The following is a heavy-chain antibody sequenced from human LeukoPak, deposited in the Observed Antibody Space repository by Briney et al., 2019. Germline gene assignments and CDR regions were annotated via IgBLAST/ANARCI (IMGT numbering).Heavy chain of an antibody. J-gene: IGHJ4*02. CDR3: ARAMMVVTNLWGVFDY. CDR2: I. Sequence: GGSLRLSCAASGFTFSSYGMHWVRQAPGMGLEWVSGIKGRFTISRDTSKNTLYLQMNSLRAEDTAVYYCARAMMVVTNLWGVFDYWGQGNLVTVSS. V-gene: IGHV3-NL1*01. D-gene: IGHD3-22*01. CDR1: GFTFSSYG.